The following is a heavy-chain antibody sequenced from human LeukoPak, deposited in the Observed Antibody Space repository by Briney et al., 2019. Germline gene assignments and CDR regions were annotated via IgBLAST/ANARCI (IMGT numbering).Heavy chain of an antibody. V-gene: IGHV5-51*01. CDR1: GYSFTNYW. CDR2: LYPGDSDT. CDR3: ARKSSGWPGDFNY. Sequence: GESLKISCKGSGYSFTNYWIGWVRQMPGKGLAWMGILYPGDSDTRYSPSFQGQVTISADKSISTAYLQWSSLKASDTAMYYCARKSSGWPGDFNYWGQGTLVTVSS. J-gene: IGHJ4*02. D-gene: IGHD6-25*01.